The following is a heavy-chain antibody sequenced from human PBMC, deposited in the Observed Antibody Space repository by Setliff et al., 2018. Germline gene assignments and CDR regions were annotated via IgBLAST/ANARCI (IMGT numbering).Heavy chain of an antibody. J-gene: IGHJ4*02. CDR1: GYTFTNHY. V-gene: IGHV1-46*01. CDR3: ARWGYYYGGNDY. CDR2: IHPSGDST. Sequence: GASVKVFCKASGYTFTNHYIHWVRQAPGQGLEWMGVIHPSGDSTSYAQKFQGRVTVTRDTSTSTVYMELSSLTSEDTAVYYCARWGYYYGGNDYWGQGTLVTVSS. D-gene: IGHD4-17*01.